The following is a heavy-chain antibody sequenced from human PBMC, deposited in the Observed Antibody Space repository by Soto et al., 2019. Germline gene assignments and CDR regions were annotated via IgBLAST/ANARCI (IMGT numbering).Heavy chain of an antibody. Sequence: QVTLKESGPVLVKPTETLTLTCTVSGFSLSNARMGVSWIRQPPGKAMEWLAHIFSNDEKSYSTSLKSRLTISKDTSKSQVVLTMTNMDPVDTATYYCARDYYDSSGYYPTDYWGQGTLVTVSS. CDR2: IFSNDEK. J-gene: IGHJ4*02. CDR3: ARDYYDSSGYYPTDY. D-gene: IGHD3-22*01. V-gene: IGHV2-26*01. CDR1: GFSLSNARMG.